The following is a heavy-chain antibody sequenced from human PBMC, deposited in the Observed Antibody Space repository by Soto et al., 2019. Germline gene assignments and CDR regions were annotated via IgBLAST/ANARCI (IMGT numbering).Heavy chain of an antibody. V-gene: IGHV4-34*01. CDR3: ARAPYSIAAAGTSLFDY. Sequence: SXTLSLTCAVYGGSFSGYYWSWIRQPPVKGLEWIGEINHSGSTNYNPSLKSRVTISVDTSKNQFSLKLSSVTAADTAVYYCARAPYSIAAAGTSLFDYWGQGTLVTVSS. D-gene: IGHD6-13*01. J-gene: IGHJ4*02. CDR1: GGSFSGYY. CDR2: INHSGST.